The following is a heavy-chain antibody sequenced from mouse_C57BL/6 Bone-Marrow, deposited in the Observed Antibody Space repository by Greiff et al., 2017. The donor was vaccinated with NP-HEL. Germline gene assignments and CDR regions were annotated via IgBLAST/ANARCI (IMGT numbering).Heavy chain of an antibody. D-gene: IGHD4-1*01. CDR1: GFNFKDDS. V-gene: IGHV14-4*01. Sequence: VQLQQSGAELVRPGASVKLSCTASGFNFKDDSMSWVKQRPEQGLEWIAWINPENGYTEYASNFQGRSTITADTSSNTAYLQLSSLTSEDTAVYYCATLGDFDFWCRGTATTVTS. J-gene: IGHJ2*01. CDR3: ATLGDFDF. CDR2: INPENGYT.